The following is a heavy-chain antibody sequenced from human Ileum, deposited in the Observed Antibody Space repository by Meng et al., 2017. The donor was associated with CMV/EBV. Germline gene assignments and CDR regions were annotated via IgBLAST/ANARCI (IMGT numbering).Heavy chain of an antibody. Sequence: GGSLRLSCAASGFNFNDYAMHWVRQAPGKGLEWVAFIQHDGTYQYYTDSLKGRFTVSRDNSKNTRYLEMNSLRFEDTSVYYCAKHDYNNFIDYWGQGALVTVSS. CDR1: GFNFNDYA. CDR2: IQHDGTYQ. D-gene: IGHD4-11*01. J-gene: IGHJ4*02. V-gene: IGHV3-30*02. CDR3: AKHDYNNFIDY.